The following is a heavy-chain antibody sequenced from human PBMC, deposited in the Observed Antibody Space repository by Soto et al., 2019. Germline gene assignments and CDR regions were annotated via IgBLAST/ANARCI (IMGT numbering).Heavy chain of an antibody. J-gene: IGHJ5*02. CDR1: GGSISSYY. CDR3: ARVKLERQTKSFDP. V-gene: IGHV4-59*01. Sequence: PSETLSLTCTVSGGSISSYYWSWIRQPPGKGLEWIGYIYYSGSTNYNPSLKSRVTISVDTSKNQFSLKLSSVTAADTAVYYCARVKLERQTKSFDPWGQGTLVTVSS. CDR2: IYYSGST. D-gene: IGHD1-1*01.